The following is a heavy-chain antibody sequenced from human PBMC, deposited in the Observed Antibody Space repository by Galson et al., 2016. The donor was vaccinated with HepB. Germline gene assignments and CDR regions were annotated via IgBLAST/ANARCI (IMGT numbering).Heavy chain of an antibody. D-gene: IGHD2-21*02. Sequence: SLRLSCAASGFTFRDYAMHWLRQAPGKGLESVAFTSNEGIYKFYADSDRGRFSISRDNSKKTLYLQMSGLRHEDTAMYFCARECAGDCSDAFDLWAQGTVVTVSS. CDR3: ARECAGDCSDAFDL. J-gene: IGHJ3*01. CDR2: TSNEGIYK. V-gene: IGHV3-30*04. CDR1: GFTFRDYA.